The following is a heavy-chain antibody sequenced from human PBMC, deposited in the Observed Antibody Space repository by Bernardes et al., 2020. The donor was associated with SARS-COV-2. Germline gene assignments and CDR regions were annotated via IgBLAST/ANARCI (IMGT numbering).Heavy chain of an antibody. V-gene: IGHV3-7*04. CDR2: IKQDGSEK. J-gene: IGHJ5*02. CDR3: ARGHVILTGGGWFDP. CDR1: GFTFSSYW. Sequence: GGSLRLSCAASGFTFSSYWMSWVRQAPGKGLEWVANIKQDGSEKYYVDSVKGRFTISRDNAKNSLYLQMNSLRAEDTAVYYCARGHVILTGGGWFDPWGQGTLVTVSS. D-gene: IGHD3-9*01.